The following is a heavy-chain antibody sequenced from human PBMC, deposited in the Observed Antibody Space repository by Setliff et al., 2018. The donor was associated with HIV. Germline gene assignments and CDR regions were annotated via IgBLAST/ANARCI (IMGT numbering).Heavy chain of an antibody. CDR2: INPNSGGT. J-gene: IGHJ4*02. Sequence: ASVKVSCKASGYTFTGYYMHWVRQAPRQGLEWVGWINPNSGGTNYAQKFQGRVTMTRDTSISTAYMELSRLRSDDTAVYYCATTAAAESGRLGYWGQGTLVTVSS. D-gene: IGHD6-13*01. V-gene: IGHV1-2*02. CDR3: ATTAAAESGRLGY. CDR1: GYTFTGYY.